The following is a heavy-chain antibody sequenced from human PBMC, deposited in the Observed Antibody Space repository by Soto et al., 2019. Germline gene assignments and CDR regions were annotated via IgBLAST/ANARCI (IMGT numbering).Heavy chain of an antibody. J-gene: IGHJ6*02. CDR2: IYYSGST. Sequence: SETLSLTCTVSGGSISSSSYYWGRIRQPPGKGLEWIGSIYYSGSTYYNPSLKSRVTISVDTSKNQFSLKLSSVTAADTAVYYCARRKSYSSNYYYYYGMDVWGQGTTVTVSS. CDR3: ARRKSYSSNYYYYYGMDV. V-gene: IGHV4-39*01. CDR1: GGSISSSSYY. D-gene: IGHD6-19*01.